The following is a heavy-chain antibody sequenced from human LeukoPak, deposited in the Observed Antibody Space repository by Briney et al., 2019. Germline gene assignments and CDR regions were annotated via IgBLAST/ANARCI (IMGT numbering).Heavy chain of an antibody. CDR3: ARGLESTEPGYDSNYFDY. V-gene: IGHV1-46*01. D-gene: IGHD5-12*01. CDR2: INPGGGST. Sequence: ASVKVSCKASGYTFTSYYMHWVRQAPGQGLEWMGIINPGGGSTSYAQKFQGRVTMTRDMSTSTVYMELSSLRSEDTAVYYCARGLESTEPGYDSNYFDYWGQGTLVTVSS. CDR1: GYTFTSYY. J-gene: IGHJ4*02.